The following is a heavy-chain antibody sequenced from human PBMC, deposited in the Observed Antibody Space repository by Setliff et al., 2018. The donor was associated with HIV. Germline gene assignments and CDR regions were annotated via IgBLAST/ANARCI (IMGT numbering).Heavy chain of an antibody. CDR3: ATGKLAAGGAFGI. CDR2: IYDSGSP. D-gene: IGHD6-13*01. Sequence: PSETLSLTCSVSGGSINRGNYYWTWIRQHPGKGLEWIGSIYDSGSPFYNASLKSRLAISVDASKNQFSLKLSSVIVADTAVYYCATGKLAAGGAFGIWGQGTTVTVSS. CDR1: GGSINRGNYY. J-gene: IGHJ3*02. V-gene: IGHV4-31*03.